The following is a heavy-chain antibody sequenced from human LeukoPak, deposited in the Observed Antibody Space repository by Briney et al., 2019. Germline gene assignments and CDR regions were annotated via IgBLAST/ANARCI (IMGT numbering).Heavy chain of an antibody. CDR1: GGTFSSYA. Sequence: ASVKVSCKASGGTFSSYAISWVRQAPGQGLEWMGGIIPIFGTANYAQKFQGRVTITADKSTSTAYMELSSLRSEDTAVYYCARDDYGDYAGDYWGQGTLVTVSS. CDR2: IIPIFGTA. D-gene: IGHD4-17*01. CDR3: ARDDYGDYAGDY. V-gene: IGHV1-69*06. J-gene: IGHJ4*02.